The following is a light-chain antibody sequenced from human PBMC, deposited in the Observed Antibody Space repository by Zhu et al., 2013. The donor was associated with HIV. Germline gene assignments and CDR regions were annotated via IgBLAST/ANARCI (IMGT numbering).Light chain of an antibody. CDR3: TSSSSSGSSYV. CDR1: SSNIGAGYD. J-gene: IGLJ1*01. V-gene: IGLV1-40*01. CDR2: GNS. Sequence: QLVLTQPPSVSGAPGQRVTISCTGSSSNIGAGYDVHWYQQLPGTAPKLLIYGNSNRPSGVPDRFSGSKSGTSASLAITGLQPEDEADYFCTSSSSSGSSYVFGTGTKVTVL.